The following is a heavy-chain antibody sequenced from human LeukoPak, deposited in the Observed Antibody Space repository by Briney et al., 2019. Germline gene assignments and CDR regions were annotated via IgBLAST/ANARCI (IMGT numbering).Heavy chain of an antibody. D-gene: IGHD2-21*01. CDR3: ITPLPYSAQ. CDR1: GFTVSSNY. J-gene: IGHJ4*02. Sequence: GGSLRLSCVASGFTVSSNYLSWVRQAPGKGLEWVGRIKPKTDGETTEYAAPVKDRFSISRDDSKSMMYLQMNSLKTEDTAVYYCITPLPYSAQGGQGTLVTVSS. CDR2: IKPKTDGETT. V-gene: IGHV3-15*01.